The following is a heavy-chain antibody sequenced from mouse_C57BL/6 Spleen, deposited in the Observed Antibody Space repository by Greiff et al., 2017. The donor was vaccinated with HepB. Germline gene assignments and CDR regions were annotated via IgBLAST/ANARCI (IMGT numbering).Heavy chain of an antibody. CDR2: IDPSDSYT. J-gene: IGHJ4*01. V-gene: IGHV1-69*01. D-gene: IGHD1-1*01. CDR1: GYTFTSYW. Sequence: VQLQQPGAELVMPGASVKLSCKASGYTFTSYWMHWVKQRPGQGLEWIGEIDPSDSYTNYNQKFKGKSTLTVDKSSSTAYMQLSSLTSEDSAVYYCARWDYGSNYYAMDYWGQGTSVTVSS. CDR3: ARWDYGSNYYAMDY.